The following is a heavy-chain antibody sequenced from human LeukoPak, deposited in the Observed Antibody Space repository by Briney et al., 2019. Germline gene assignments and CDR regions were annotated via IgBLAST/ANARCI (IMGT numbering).Heavy chain of an antibody. CDR3: ARDSYYYGWFDP. Sequence: PSETLSLTCTVSGGSISSYYWSWIRQPPGKGLEWIGYIYTSGSTNYNASLKSRVTMSFDTSKNQFSLKLTAVTAADTAVYYCARDSYYYGWFDPWGQGALVTVSS. CDR1: GGSISSYY. CDR2: IYTSGST. D-gene: IGHD3-16*01. J-gene: IGHJ5*02. V-gene: IGHV4-4*09.